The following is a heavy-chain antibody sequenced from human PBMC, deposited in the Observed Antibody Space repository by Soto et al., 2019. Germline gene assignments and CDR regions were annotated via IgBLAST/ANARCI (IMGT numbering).Heavy chain of an antibody. D-gene: IGHD3-10*01. Sequence: SETLSLTCTVSGGSISSYYWSWIRQPPGKGLEWIGYIYYSGSTNYNPSLKSRVTISVDTSKNQFSLKLSSVTAADTAVYYCARVGLLWFGENDAFDIWGQGTMVTVS. CDR1: GGSISSYY. CDR3: ARVGLLWFGENDAFDI. J-gene: IGHJ3*02. V-gene: IGHV4-59*01. CDR2: IYYSGST.